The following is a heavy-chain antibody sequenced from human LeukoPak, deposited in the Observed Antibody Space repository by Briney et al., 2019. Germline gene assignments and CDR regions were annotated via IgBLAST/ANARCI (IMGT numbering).Heavy chain of an antibody. CDR3: TTEVYYGDYAGKSETENDY. Sequence: PGGSLRLSCAASGFTFSNAWMSWVRQAPGKGLEWVGRIKSKTDGGTTDYAAPVKGRFTISRDDSKNTLYLQMNSLKTEDTAVYYCTTEVYYGDYAGKSETENDYWGQGTLVTVSS. V-gene: IGHV3-15*01. CDR1: GFTFSNAW. D-gene: IGHD4-17*01. J-gene: IGHJ4*02. CDR2: IKSKTDGGTT.